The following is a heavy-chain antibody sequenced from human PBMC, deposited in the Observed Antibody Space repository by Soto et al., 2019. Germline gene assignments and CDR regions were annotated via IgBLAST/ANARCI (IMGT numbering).Heavy chain of an antibody. J-gene: IGHJ4*02. CDR1: GGSFSGYY. D-gene: IGHD3-22*01. CDR3: ARGYYYDSSGYHYPFDY. V-gene: IGHV4-34*01. CDR2: INHSGST. Sequence: PSETLSLTCAVYGGSFSGYYRSWIRQPPGKGLEWIGEINHSGSTNYNPSLKSRVTISVDTSKNQFSLKLSSVTAADTAVYYCARGYYYDSSGYHYPFDYWGQGTLVTVSS.